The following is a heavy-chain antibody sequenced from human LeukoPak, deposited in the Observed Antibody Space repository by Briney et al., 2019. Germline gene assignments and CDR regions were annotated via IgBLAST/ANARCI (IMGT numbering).Heavy chain of an antibody. CDR3: VRDSYGSY. J-gene: IGHJ4*02. CDR1: GFSFSSYA. Sequence: SGGSLRLSCAASGFSFSSYALHWVSQVPGKGLEWVALISRDGTSKYYRDSVKGRFTISRDSAKKSLYLQMNSLRAEDTAVYYCVRDSYGSYWGQGTLVTVSS. CDR2: ISRDGTSK. V-gene: IGHV3-30-3*01. D-gene: IGHD3-16*01.